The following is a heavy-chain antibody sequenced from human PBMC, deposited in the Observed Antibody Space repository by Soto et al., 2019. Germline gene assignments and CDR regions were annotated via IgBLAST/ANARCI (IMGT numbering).Heavy chain of an antibody. D-gene: IGHD1-20*01. CDR1: GFTFSNYW. J-gene: IGHJ3*01. CDR2: IHSDGSST. Sequence: EVQLVESGGGLVQPGGSLRLSCAASGFTFSNYWMHWVRQALGKGLVWVSRIHSDGSSTFYADSVKGRFTISRDNAKKMVYLQMNSLRAEDTAVYYCARDNWNTVWGQGTMVTVSS. V-gene: IGHV3-74*01. CDR3: ARDNWNTV.